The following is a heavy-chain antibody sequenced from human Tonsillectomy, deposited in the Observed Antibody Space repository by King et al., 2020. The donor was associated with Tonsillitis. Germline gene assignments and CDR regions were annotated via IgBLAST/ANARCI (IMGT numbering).Heavy chain of an antibody. J-gene: IGHJ3*02. Sequence: VQLQESGPGLVKPSQTLSLTCTVSGGSISSGGYYWSWIRQHPGKGLEWIGYIYYSGSTYYNPSLKSRVTIAVDTSMNQFSLKLSSVTAADTAGYYFARGVGGLGNDAFDIWGQGTMVTVSS. D-gene: IGHD3/OR15-3a*01. V-gene: IGHV4-31*03. CDR3: ARGVGGLGNDAFDI. CDR1: GGSISSGGYY. CDR2: IYYSGST.